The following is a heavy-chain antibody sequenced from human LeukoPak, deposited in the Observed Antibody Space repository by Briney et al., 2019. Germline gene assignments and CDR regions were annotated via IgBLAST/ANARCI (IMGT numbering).Heavy chain of an antibody. V-gene: IGHV3-64D*09. CDR3: ATVASGWHFDY. Sequence: GGSLRLSCSASGFTFSSYAMHWVRQAPGKGLEYVSAISSNGGSTYYADSVKGRFTISRDNSKNTLYLQMSSLRAEDTAVYYCATVASGWHFDYGGQGTLVTVSS. CDR2: ISSNGGST. CDR1: GFTFSSYA. D-gene: IGHD6-19*01. J-gene: IGHJ4*02.